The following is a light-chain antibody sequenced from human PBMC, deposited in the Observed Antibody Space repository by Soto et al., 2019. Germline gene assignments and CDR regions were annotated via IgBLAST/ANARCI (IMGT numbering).Light chain of an antibody. J-gene: IGLJ3*02. CDR3: QSYDNSLSAWV. CDR2: GND. V-gene: IGLV1-40*01. CDR1: SSNIGAPFD. Sequence: QSVLTQPPSVSGAPGQRVTISCSGSSSNIGAPFDVHWNQQVPGSAPKIVIYGNDNRPSGVPGRFSGSKSGTSASLAITGLQAEDEADYFCQSYDNSLSAWVFGGGTKLTVL.